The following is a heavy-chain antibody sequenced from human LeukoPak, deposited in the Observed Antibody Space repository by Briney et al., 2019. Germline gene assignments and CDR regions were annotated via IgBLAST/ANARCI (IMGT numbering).Heavy chain of an antibody. CDR2: ISAYNGNT. CDR3: AREPNGYGSGSYYEYCYGMDV. J-gene: IGHJ6*02. Sequence: ASVKVSCKASGYTFTSYGISWVRQAPGQGLEWMGWISAYNGNTNYAQKLQGRVTMTTDTSTSTAYMELRSLRSDDTAVYYCAREPNGYGSGSYYEYCYGMDVWGQGTTVTVSS. CDR1: GYTFTSYG. V-gene: IGHV1-18*01. D-gene: IGHD3-10*01.